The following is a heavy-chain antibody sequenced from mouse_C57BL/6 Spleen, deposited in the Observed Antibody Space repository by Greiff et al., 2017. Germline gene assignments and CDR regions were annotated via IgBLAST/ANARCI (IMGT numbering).Heavy chain of an antibody. CDR1: GFNIKDDY. J-gene: IGHJ1*03. D-gene: IGHD1-1*01. V-gene: IGHV14-4*01. CDR3: TPYYYGSSYKPFGV. Sequence: EVQLQQSGAELVRPGASVKLSCTASGFNIKDDYMHWVKQRPEQGLEWIGWIDPENGDTEYASKFQGKATITADTSSNTAYLQLSSLTSEDTAVYYCTPYYYGSSYKPFGVWGTGTTVTVSS. CDR2: IDPENGDT.